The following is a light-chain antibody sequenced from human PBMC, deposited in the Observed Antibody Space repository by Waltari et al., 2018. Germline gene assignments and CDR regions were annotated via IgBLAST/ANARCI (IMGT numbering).Light chain of an antibody. CDR2: AAS. CDR3: QQYYSYPLT. J-gene: IGKJ2*01. V-gene: IGKV1-8*01. CDR1: QGISSY. Sequence: AIRMTQSPSSLSASTGDRVTITCRAGQGISSYLAWYQQKPGKAPKHLIYAASTLQSGVPSRFSGSGSGTDFTLTISCLQSEDFATYYCQQYYSYPLTFGQGTKLEIK.